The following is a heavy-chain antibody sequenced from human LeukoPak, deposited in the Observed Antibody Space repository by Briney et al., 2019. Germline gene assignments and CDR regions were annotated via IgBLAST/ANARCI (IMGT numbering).Heavy chain of an antibody. CDR3: ARVDVQAAGYWDY. V-gene: IGHV3-7*04. CDR2: INQDGSVK. J-gene: IGHJ4*02. Sequence: GGSLRLSCGASGFTFVGHWMSWVRQAPGRGLEWVANINQDGSVKHYVDSVKGRFTISRDNAKNSLFLQMDSLRAEDTAVYYCARVDVQAAGYWDYWGQGTLVTVS. D-gene: IGHD2-2*03. CDR1: GFTFVGHW.